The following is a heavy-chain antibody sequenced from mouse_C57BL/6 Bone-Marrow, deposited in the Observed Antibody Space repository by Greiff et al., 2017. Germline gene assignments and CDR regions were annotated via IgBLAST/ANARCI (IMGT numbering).Heavy chain of an antibody. CDR3: ARSDYYGNEVAY. V-gene: IGHV1-9*01. Sequence: QVQLQQSGAELMKPGASVKLSCKATGYTFTGYWIEWVKQRPGHGLAWIGEILPGSGSTNYNEKFKGKATFTAATSSNTTYMQLISLTTEDSSIYYCARSDYYGNEVAYWGQGTLVTVSA. CDR2: ILPGSGST. D-gene: IGHD1-1*01. CDR1: GYTFTGYW. J-gene: IGHJ3*01.